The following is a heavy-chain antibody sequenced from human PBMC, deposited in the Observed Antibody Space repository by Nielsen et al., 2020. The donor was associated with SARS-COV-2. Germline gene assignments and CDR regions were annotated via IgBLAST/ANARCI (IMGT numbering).Heavy chain of an antibody. J-gene: IGHJ2*01. CDR1: GGSISSSSYY. D-gene: IGHD3-16*02. V-gene: IGHV4-39*01. CDR2: IYYSGST. CDR3: ARHPRGYYDYVWGSYRLFGYFDL. Sequence: SETLSLTCTVSGGSISSSSYYWGWIRQPPGKGLEWIGSIYYSGSTYYNPSLKSRVTISVDTSKNQFSLKLSTVTAADTAVYYCARHPRGYYDYVWGSYRLFGYFDLWGHGTLVTVSS.